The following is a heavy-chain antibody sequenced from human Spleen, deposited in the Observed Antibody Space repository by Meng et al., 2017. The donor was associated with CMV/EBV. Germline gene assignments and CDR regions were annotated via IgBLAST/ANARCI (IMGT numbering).Heavy chain of an antibody. CDR3: AKDGGGKLEYSSSSGMDV. D-gene: IGHD6-6*01. CDR2: ISSGGTTI. Sequence: GESLKISRVVSGHSFHSYELNWVRQAPGKGLEWISYISSGGTTISYADSVKGRFTISRDNAKNSLYLQMNSLRAEDTAVYYCAKDGGGKLEYSSSSGMDVWGQGTTVTVSS. J-gene: IGHJ6*02. CDR1: GHSFHSYE. V-gene: IGHV3-48*03.